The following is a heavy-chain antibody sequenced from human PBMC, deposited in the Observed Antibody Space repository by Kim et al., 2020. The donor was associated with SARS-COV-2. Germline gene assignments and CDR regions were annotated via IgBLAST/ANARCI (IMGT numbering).Heavy chain of an antibody. D-gene: IGHD6-13*01. CDR3: ARRVFSGYFDY. CDR1: GGSISSSSYY. J-gene: IGHJ4*02. Sequence: SETLSLTCTVSGGSISSSSYYWGWIRQPPGKGLEWIGSIYYSGSTYYNPSLKSRVTISVDTSKNQFSLKLSSVTAADTAVYYCARRVFSGYFDYWGQGTLVTVSS. V-gene: IGHV4-39*01. CDR2: IYYSGST.